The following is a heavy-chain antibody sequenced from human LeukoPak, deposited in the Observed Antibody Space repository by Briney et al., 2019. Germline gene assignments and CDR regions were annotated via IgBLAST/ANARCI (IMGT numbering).Heavy chain of an antibody. D-gene: IGHD2-2*01. CDR2: ISAYNGNT. Sequence: ASVTVSCKASGYTFTSYGISWVRQAPGQGLELVGWISAYNGNTNYAQKLQGRVTMTTDTSTSTAYMELRSLRSDDTAVYYCASRTFYCSSTSCYDAFDIWGQGTMVTVSS. CDR3: ASRTFYCSSTSCYDAFDI. CDR1: GYTFTSYG. V-gene: IGHV1-18*01. J-gene: IGHJ3*02.